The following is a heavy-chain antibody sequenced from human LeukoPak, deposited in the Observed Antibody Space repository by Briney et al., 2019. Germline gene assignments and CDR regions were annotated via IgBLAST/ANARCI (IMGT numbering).Heavy chain of an antibody. CDR3: AKSTLIVVITLFDY. V-gene: IGHV3-23*01. CDR2: ISGSGGST. CDR1: GFTFSNYG. Sequence: GGSLRLSCAASGFTFSNYGMTWVRQAPGKGLEWVSAISGSGGSTYYADSVKGRFTISRDNSKNTLYLQMNSLRAEDTAVYHCAKSTLIVVITLFDYWGQGTLVTVSS. J-gene: IGHJ4*02. D-gene: IGHD3-22*01.